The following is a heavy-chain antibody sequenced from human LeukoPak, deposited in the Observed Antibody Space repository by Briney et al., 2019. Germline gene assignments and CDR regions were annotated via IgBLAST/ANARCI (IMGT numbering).Heavy chain of an antibody. CDR2: INHSGST. CDR1: GGSFSGYY. Sequence: SETLSLTCAVYGGSFSGYYWSWIRQPPGKGLEWIGEINHSGSTNYNPSLKCRVTISVDTSKNQFSLKLSSVTAADTAVYYCARGLSLDRYEMATRDSWVGVDYWGQGTLVTVSS. J-gene: IGHJ4*02. CDR3: ARGLSLDRYEMATRDSWVGVDY. V-gene: IGHV4-34*01. D-gene: IGHD5-24*01.